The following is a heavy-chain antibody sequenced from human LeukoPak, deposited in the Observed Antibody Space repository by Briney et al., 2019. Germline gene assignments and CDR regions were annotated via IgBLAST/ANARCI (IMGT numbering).Heavy chain of an antibody. J-gene: IGHJ4*02. V-gene: IGHV4-61*02. CDR3: ARHAVTHYYFDY. CDR2: ISSSGNT. Sequence: PSQTLSLTCTVSGGSISSGSFYWSWIRQPAGKELEWIGRISSSGNTNYNPSLKSRVTISVDTSKNQFSLNLSSVTAADTAVYYCARHAVTHYYFDYWGQGTLVTVSS. D-gene: IGHD4-23*01. CDR1: GGSISSGSFY.